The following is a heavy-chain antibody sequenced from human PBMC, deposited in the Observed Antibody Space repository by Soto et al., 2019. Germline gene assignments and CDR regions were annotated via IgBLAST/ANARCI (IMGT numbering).Heavy chain of an antibody. J-gene: IGHJ3*02. CDR2: INPATGAA. D-gene: IGHD3-3*01. CDR3: ARGGGVGVAGSAAFDM. CDR1: GYPVTAYY. Sequence: QLHLVQSGAVMKKPGASVTVSCSASGYPVTAYYMHWVRQAPGRGLEWMGGINPATGAAKYTQTCQGRVTMTRDTATSTVFMELSGLTSEDTAVFYCARGGGVGVAGSAAFDMWGQGTVVTVSS. V-gene: IGHV1-2*02.